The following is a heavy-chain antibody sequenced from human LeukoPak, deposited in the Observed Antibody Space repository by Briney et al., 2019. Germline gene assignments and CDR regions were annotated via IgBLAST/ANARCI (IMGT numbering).Heavy chain of an antibody. CDR2: MSAYNGNT. Sequence: ASVKVSCKASGYTFTSYGISWVRQAPGQGLEWMGWMSAYNGNTNYAQKLQGRVTMTTDTSTSTAYMELRSLRSDDTAVYYCARVPSYCGGDCYSPVDPWGQGTLVTVSS. V-gene: IGHV1-18*01. D-gene: IGHD2-21*01. CDR1: GYTFTSYG. CDR3: ARVPSYCGGDCYSPVDP. J-gene: IGHJ5*02.